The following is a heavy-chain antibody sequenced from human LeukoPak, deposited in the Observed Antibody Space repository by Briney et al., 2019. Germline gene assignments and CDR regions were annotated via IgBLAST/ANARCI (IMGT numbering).Heavy chain of an antibody. Sequence: GGSLRLSCAASGFSLSDYNMIWVRQAPGMGLEWISYISPSSGAAYESIYYSISAKGRFTISRDIASNPLLLQMSSLRVEDTAVYYCARGWGGYSSYPPDYWGQGILVIVSS. V-gene: IGHV3-48*01. CDR1: GFSLSDYN. CDR3: ARGWGGYSSYPPDY. D-gene: IGHD5-12*01. CDR2: ISPSSGAAYESI. J-gene: IGHJ4*02.